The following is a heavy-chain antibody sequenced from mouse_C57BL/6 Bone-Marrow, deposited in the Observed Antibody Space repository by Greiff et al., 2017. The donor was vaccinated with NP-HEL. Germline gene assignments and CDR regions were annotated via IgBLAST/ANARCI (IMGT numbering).Heavy chain of an antibody. Sequence: QVQLQQPGAELVRPGSSVKLSCKASGYTFTSYWMDWVKQRPGQGLELIGNIYPSDSETHYNQKFKDKATLTVDKSSSTAYMQLSSLTSEDSAVYYCARNWDGYAMDYWGQGTSVTVSS. CDR2: IYPSDSET. J-gene: IGHJ4*01. V-gene: IGHV1-61*01. D-gene: IGHD4-1*01. CDR3: ARNWDGYAMDY. CDR1: GYTFTSYW.